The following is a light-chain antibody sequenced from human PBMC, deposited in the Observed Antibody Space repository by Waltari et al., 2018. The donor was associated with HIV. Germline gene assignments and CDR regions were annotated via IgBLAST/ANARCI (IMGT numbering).Light chain of an antibody. J-gene: IGKJ5*01. CDR2: GAS. V-gene: IGKV3-15*01. Sequence: DIVMTQSPATLSVSPRETATLSCRASQSVSSNLAWYQQKPGHAPRLLLYGASTRATGIPARFSGSGSGTEFTLTISSMQSEDFAVYYCQQYNNWLPITFGQGTRLEIK. CDR1: QSVSSN. CDR3: QQYNNWLPIT.